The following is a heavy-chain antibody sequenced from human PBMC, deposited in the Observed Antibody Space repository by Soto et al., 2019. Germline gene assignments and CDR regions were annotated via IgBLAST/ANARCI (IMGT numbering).Heavy chain of an antibody. V-gene: IGHV4-61*01. Sequence: QVQLQESGPGLVKPSETLSLTCTVSGGSVSSGSYYWSWIRQPPGKGLEWIGYIYYSGSTNYNPSLKSRVTISVDTSKNQFSLKLSSVTAADTAVYYCARVHIGSLYDAFDIWGQGTMVTVSS. CDR2: IYYSGST. D-gene: IGHD1-26*01. CDR1: GGSVSSGSYY. J-gene: IGHJ3*02. CDR3: ARVHIGSLYDAFDI.